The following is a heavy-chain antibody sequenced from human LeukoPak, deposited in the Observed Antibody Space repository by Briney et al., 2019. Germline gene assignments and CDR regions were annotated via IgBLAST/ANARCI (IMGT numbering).Heavy chain of an antibody. CDR3: AREAQYCSGGSCYGGYFQH. V-gene: IGHV4-34*01. CDR1: GGSFSGYY. CDR2: INHSEAT. D-gene: IGHD2-15*01. Sequence: PSETLSLTCAVYGGSFSGYYWSWIRQPPGKGLEWIGEINHSEATDYNPSFKSRVTISLDTSKNQFSLKLSSVTAADTAVYYCAREAQYCSGGSCYGGYFQHWGQGTLVTVSS. J-gene: IGHJ1*01.